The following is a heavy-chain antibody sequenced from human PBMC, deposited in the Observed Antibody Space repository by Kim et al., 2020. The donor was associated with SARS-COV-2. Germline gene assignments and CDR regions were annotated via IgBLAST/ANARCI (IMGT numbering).Heavy chain of an antibody. D-gene: IGHD2-2*02. J-gene: IGHJ6*03. CDR3: ARDALNCSSTSCYNIENYYYYYMDV. V-gene: IGHV1-46*01. Sequence: ASVKVSCKASGYTFTSYYMHWVRQAPGQGLEWMGIINPSGGSTSYAQKFQGRVTMTRDTSTSTVYMELSSLRSEDTAVYYCARDALNCSSTSCYNIENYYYYYMDVWGKGTTVTVSS. CDR2: INPSGGST. CDR1: GYTFTSYY.